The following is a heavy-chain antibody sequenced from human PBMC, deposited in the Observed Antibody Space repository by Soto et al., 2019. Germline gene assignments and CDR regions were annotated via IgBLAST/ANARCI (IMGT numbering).Heavy chain of an antibody. D-gene: IGHD3-22*01. J-gene: IGHJ3*02. CDR1: GFTFTSSA. CDR3: AADPRITMIVEGAFEI. V-gene: IGHV1-58*02. Sequence: QMQLVQSGPEVKKPGTSVKVSCKASGFTFTSSAMQWVRQARGQRLEWIGWIVVGSGNTNYAQKFQERVTITRDLSTSTAYMELSSLRAEDTAVYYCAADPRITMIVEGAFEIWGQGTMGTVSS. CDR2: IVVGSGNT.